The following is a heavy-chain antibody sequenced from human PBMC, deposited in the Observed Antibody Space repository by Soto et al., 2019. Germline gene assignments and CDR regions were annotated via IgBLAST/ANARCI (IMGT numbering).Heavy chain of an antibody. D-gene: IGHD6-19*01. CDR1: GGSISSYY. CDR3: ARGMVYSSGWYVIDY. Sequence: QVQLQESGPGLVKPSETLSLTCTVSGGSISSYYWSWIRQPPGKGLEWIGYIYYSGSTNYNPSLKRRVTISVDTSKNQFSLKLSSVTAADTAVYYCARGMVYSSGWYVIDYWGQGTLVTVSS. V-gene: IGHV4-59*01. CDR2: IYYSGST. J-gene: IGHJ4*02.